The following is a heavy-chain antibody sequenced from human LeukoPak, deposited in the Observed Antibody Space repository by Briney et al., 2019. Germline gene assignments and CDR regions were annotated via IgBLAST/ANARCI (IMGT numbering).Heavy chain of an antibody. V-gene: IGHV4-30-2*01. J-gene: IGHJ5*02. CDR1: GGSISRGGYY. CDR2: IYHSGST. Sequence: PSETLSLTCTVSGGSISRGGYYWSWIRHPPGKGLEGIGYIYHSGSTYYNPSLKSRVTISVDRSKNQFSLKLSSVTAADTAVYYCARAGIAARIPNAWGQGTLVTVSS. CDR3: ARAGIAARIPNA. D-gene: IGHD6-6*01.